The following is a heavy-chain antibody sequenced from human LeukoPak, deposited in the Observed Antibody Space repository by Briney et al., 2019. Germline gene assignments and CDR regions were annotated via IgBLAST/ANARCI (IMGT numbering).Heavy chain of an antibody. J-gene: IGHJ4*02. D-gene: IGHD3-10*01. CDR3: ARDWAHGSFDY. Sequence: ASVKVSCKASGYTFSGYSMHWVRQAPGQGPEWMGMISPSSRSATYAQKFQGSVTMTRDTSTTTLYMELSSLRSEDTAVYYCARDWAHGSFDYWGQGTPVIVSS. CDR2: ISPSSRSA. V-gene: IGHV1-46*01. CDR1: GYTFSGYS.